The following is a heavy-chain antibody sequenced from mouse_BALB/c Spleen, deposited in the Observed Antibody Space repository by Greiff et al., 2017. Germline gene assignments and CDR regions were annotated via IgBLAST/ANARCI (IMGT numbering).Heavy chain of an antibody. CDR2: ISSGGGST. V-gene: IGHV5-12-1*01. CDR1: GFAFSSYD. Sequence: EVKLMESGGGLVKPGGSLKLSCAASGFAFSSYDMSWVRQTPEKRLEWVAYISSGGGSTYYPDTVKGRFTISRDNAKNTLYLQMSSLKSEDTAMYYCAIHGNYEGAMDYRGQGTSVTVSS. D-gene: IGHD2-1*01. J-gene: IGHJ4*01. CDR3: AIHGNYEGAMDY.